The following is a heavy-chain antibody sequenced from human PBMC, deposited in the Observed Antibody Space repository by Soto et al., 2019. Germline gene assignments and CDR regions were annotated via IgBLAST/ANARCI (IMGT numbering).Heavy chain of an antibody. CDR3: AQRMIRGVIRWFDP. Sequence: QITLKDSGPTLVKPTQTLTLTCSFSGFSLTTDGVGVGWIRQPPGKALEWLALIYWDDDKRYSPSLKSRLTTXHXTXTHQLVRTLTNMDPEDTATYYCAQRMIRGVIRWFDPWGQGTLVTVSS. J-gene: IGHJ5*02. CDR1: GFSLTTDGVG. V-gene: IGHV2-5*02. CDR2: IYWDDDK. D-gene: IGHD3-10*01.